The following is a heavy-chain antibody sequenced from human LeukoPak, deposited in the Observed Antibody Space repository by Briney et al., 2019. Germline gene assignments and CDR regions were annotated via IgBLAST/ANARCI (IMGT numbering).Heavy chain of an antibody. J-gene: IGHJ4*02. Sequence: GGSLRPSCAASGLTFSNYAMGWVRQAPEKGLEWVSVIYSGGSTYYADSVKGRFTISRDNSKNTLYLQMNSLRAEDTAVYYCARDRYGGRSYYFDYWGQGTLVTVSS. D-gene: IGHD4-23*01. CDR3: ARDRYGGRSYYFDY. V-gene: IGHV3-53*01. CDR1: GLTFSNYA. CDR2: IYSGGST.